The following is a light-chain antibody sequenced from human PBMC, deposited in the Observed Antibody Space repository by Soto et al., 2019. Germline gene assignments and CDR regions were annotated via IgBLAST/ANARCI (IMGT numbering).Light chain of an antibody. J-gene: IGKJ4*01. CDR1: QSVSNNY. CDR3: QQYGSSPLT. Sequence: EIVLTQSPCTLSLSQGERATLSCRASQSVSNNYLAWYQQKPGQAPRLLIYGASNRATGIPDRFSGSGSGTDFTLTISRLEPEDFAVYYCQQYGSSPLTFGGGTKVDIK. V-gene: IGKV3-20*01. CDR2: GAS.